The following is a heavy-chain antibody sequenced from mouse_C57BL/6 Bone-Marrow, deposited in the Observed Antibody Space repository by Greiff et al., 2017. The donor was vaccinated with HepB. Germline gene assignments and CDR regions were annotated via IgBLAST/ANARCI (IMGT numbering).Heavy chain of an antibody. CDR3: TRVRQLRIREDAIDY. CDR2: ISSGGDYI. V-gene: IGHV5-9-1*02. D-gene: IGHD3-2*02. Sequence: DVKLVESGAGLVKPGGSLKLSCAASGFTFSSYAMSWVRQTPEKRLEWVAYISSGGDYIYYADTVKGRVTISRDNARNTLYLQMSSLKSEDTAMYYCTRVRQLRIREDAIDYWGQGTSVTVSS. CDR1: GFTFSSYA. J-gene: IGHJ4*01.